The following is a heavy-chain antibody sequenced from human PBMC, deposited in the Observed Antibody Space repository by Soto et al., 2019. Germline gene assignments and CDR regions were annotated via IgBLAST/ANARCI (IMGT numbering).Heavy chain of an antibody. J-gene: IGHJ4*02. CDR1: GFTFSDYY. CDR2: ISSSGRTI. V-gene: IGHV3-11*01. D-gene: IGHD3-22*01. CDR3: NRYDSSGYRLVY. Sequence: QVQLVESGGGLVKPGGSLRLSCAASGFTFSDYYMSWIRQAPGKGLEWVSYISSSGRTIYYADSVNGRLTIFRVNAKNSLYLQMNRLRAEHTAVYYCNRYDSSGYRLVYWGKGTLVTVSS.